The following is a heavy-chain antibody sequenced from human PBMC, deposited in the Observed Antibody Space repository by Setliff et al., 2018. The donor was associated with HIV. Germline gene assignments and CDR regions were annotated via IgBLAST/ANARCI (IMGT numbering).Heavy chain of an antibody. D-gene: IGHD2-8*01. V-gene: IGHV4-4*09. CDR2: IYISGTT. CDR1: GGSINNHY. J-gene: IGHJ6*02. CDR3: ARGDVYCTNGVCYNQHYYPMDV. Sequence: SETLSLTCTVSGGSINNHYWYWIRQPPGKGLEWIGYIYISGTTNYNPSLKNRVTMSLDTSKTQVYLRLTSVTDADTAVYYCARGDVYCTNGVCYNQHYYPMDVWGQGTTVTVSS.